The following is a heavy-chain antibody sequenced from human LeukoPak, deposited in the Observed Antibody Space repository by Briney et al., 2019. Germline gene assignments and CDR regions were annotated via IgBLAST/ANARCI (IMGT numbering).Heavy chain of an antibody. D-gene: IGHD1-26*01. CDR2: IYTSGST. CDR1: GGSISSGSYY. Sequence: PSETLSLTCTVSGGSISSGSYYWSWIRQPAGKGLEWIGRIYTSGSTNYNPSLKSRVTISVDTSKNQFSLKLSSVTAADTALYFCARQNSGSYFNWFDPWGQGAQVTVSS. V-gene: IGHV4-61*02. J-gene: IGHJ5*02. CDR3: ARQNSGSYFNWFDP.